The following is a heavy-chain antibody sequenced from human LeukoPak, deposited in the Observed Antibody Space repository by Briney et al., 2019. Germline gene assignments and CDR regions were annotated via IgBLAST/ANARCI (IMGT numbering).Heavy chain of an antibody. D-gene: IGHD2-15*01. CDR3: ANGADFVVVVADYYVYYGMDV. Sequence: SVTVSCKASGGTYSSYAISWVRQAPGQGLEWMGRIIPILGIANYAQKFQGRVTITADKSTSTAYMELSSLRSEDTAVYYCANGADFVVVVADYYVYYGMDVWGQGTTVTVSS. J-gene: IGHJ6*02. CDR1: GGTYSSYA. V-gene: IGHV1-69*04. CDR2: IIPILGIA.